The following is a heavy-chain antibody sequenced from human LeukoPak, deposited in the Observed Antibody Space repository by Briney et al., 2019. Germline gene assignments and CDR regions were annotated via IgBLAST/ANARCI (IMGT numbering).Heavy chain of an antibody. CDR2: IYYSGST. D-gene: IGHD3-10*01. CDR1: GGSISSSSYY. Sequence: SETLSFTCTVSGGSISSSSYYWGWIRQPPGKGLEWIGSIYYSGSTYYNPSLKSRVTISLDTSKNQFSLKLSSVTAADTAVYYCARALWPNTYYFDYWGQGTLVTVSS. V-gene: IGHV4-39*07. CDR3: ARALWPNTYYFDY. J-gene: IGHJ4*02.